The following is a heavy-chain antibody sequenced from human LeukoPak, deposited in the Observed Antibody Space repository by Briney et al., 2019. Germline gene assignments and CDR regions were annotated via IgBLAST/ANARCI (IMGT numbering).Heavy chain of an antibody. Sequence: ASVKVSCKASGYTFTWHYMHWVRQAPGQGLECMGIINPSGGSTSYAQKFQGRVTMTRDMSTSTVYMELSSLRSEDTAVYYCARGKVYYYDSSSYYEGDAFDIWGQGTMVTVSS. CDR3: ARGKVYYYDSSSYYEGDAFDI. V-gene: IGHV1-46*01. J-gene: IGHJ3*02. CDR1: GYTFTWHY. D-gene: IGHD3-22*01. CDR2: INPSGGST.